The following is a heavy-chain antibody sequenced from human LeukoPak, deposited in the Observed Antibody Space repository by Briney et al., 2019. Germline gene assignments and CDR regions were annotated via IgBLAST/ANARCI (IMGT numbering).Heavy chain of an antibody. Sequence: GGSLRLSCGASGFTFSNYWMSWVRQMPGKGLEWVANIDQVGYEKYYVDSVKGRFTISRDSAKNSLYLQMSNLRAEDTAVYFCARGGGLDVWGQGATVTVSS. CDR1: GFTFSNYW. V-gene: IGHV3-7*03. CDR3: ARGGGLDV. CDR2: IDQVGYEK. D-gene: IGHD3-16*01. J-gene: IGHJ6*02.